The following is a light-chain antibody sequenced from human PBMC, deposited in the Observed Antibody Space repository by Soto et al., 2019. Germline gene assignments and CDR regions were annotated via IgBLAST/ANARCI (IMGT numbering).Light chain of an antibody. Sequence: QSALTQPPSASGSPGQSVTISCTGTSSDVGDYNYVSWYQHHPGKALQLIIYEVNKRPSGVPDRFSGSKSGNAASLTVAGLLGEDEADYHCSSYAGSNNFGVFGGGTQLTVL. CDR2: EVN. CDR1: SSDVGDYNY. V-gene: IGLV2-8*01. J-gene: IGLJ2*01. CDR3: SSYAGSNNFGV.